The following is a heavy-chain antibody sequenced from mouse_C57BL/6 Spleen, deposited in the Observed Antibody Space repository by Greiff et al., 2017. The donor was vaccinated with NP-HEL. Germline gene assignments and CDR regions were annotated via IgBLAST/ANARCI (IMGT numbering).Heavy chain of an antibody. CDR2: IDPETGGT. D-gene: IGHD2-1*01. Sequence: QVQLQQSGAELVRPGASVTLSCKASGYTFTDYEMHWVKQTPVHGLEWIGAIDPETGGTAYNQKFKGKAILTADKSSSTAYMELRSLTSEDSAVYYCTRGDYGNYEIYAMDYWGQGTSVTVSS. J-gene: IGHJ4*01. V-gene: IGHV1-15*01. CDR1: GYTFTDYE. CDR3: TRGDYGNYEIYAMDY.